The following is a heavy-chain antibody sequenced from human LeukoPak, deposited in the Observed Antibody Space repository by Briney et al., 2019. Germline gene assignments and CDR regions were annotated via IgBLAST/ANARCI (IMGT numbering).Heavy chain of an antibody. Sequence: PSETLSLTCTVSGGSISSYYWSWIRQPPGKGLEWIGYIYYSGSTNYNPSLKSRVTISVDTSKNQFSLKLSSVTAADTAVYYCAREICSGGSCYSGGLYAFDIWGQGTMVTVSS. D-gene: IGHD2-15*01. CDR2: IYYSGST. CDR3: AREICSGGSCYSGGLYAFDI. V-gene: IGHV4-59*12. CDR1: GGSISSYY. J-gene: IGHJ3*02.